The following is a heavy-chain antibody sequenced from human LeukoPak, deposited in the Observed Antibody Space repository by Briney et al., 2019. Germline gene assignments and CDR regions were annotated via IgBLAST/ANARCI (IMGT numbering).Heavy chain of an antibody. V-gene: IGHV1-2*02. CDR3: AANLWPPPLKVTNSDQASQDSHTWHEFD. Sequence: GASVQVSCLASGYTFTGYYMYWVRLAPGHRLEWMGWINPNSGGTYYAQRLQGRVTLTRDTSISTAYMELSGQRSDDTAVYYCAANLWPPPLKVTNSDQASQDSHTWHEFDWGQGTLVTVSS. CDR1: GYTFTGYY. J-gene: IGHJ4*02. CDR2: INPNSGGT. D-gene: IGHD4-11*01.